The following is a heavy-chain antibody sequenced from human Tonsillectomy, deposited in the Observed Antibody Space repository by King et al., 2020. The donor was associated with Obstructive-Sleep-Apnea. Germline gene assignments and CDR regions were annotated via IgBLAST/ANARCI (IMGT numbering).Heavy chain of an antibody. CDR3: ASSPRFFNYYGSGNWFDP. D-gene: IGHD3-10*01. Sequence: HVQLVESGAEVKKPGSSVKVSCKASGGTFSSYAISWVRQAPGQGLEWMGGIIPIFGTANYAQKFQGRVTITADESTSTAYMELSSLRSEDTAVYYCASSPRFFNYYGSGNWFDPWGQGTLVTVSS. CDR1: GGTFSSYA. CDR2: IIPIFGTA. J-gene: IGHJ5*02. V-gene: IGHV1-69*01.